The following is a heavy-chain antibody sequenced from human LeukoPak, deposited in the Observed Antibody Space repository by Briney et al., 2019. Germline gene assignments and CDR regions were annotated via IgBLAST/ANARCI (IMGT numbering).Heavy chain of an antibody. J-gene: IGHJ3*02. D-gene: IGHD6-13*01. CDR2: INHSGST. V-gene: IGHV4-34*01. CDR3: ARGPVTRYSSSWYRSDAFDI. Sequence: SETLSLTCAVYGGSFSGYYWSWIRQPPGKGLEWIGEINHSGSTNYSPSLKSRVTISVDTSKNQFSLKLSSVTAADTAVYHCARGPVTRYSSSWYRSDAFDIWGQGTMVTVSS. CDR1: GGSFSGYY.